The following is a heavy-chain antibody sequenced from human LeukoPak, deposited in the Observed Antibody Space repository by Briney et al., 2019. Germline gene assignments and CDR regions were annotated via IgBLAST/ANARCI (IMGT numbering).Heavy chain of an antibody. D-gene: IGHD6-13*01. CDR1: GFTFSTHW. Sequence: GGSLRFARPASGFTFSTHWMRSIHQAPGKGLQSVANINHDGSAKYYVYAVKGRFTTSRDNAKNSLYLQMNSLRAEYTAVYYCASEGSSSWYIGIDYFGQATL. J-gene: IGHJ4*02. CDR3: ASEGSSSWYIGIDY. CDR2: INHDGSAK. V-gene: IGHV3-7*05.